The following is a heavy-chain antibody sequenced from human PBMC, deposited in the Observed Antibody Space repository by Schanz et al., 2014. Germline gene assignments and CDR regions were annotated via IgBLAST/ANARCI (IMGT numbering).Heavy chain of an antibody. Sequence: MQLLESGGGLVQPGGSLRLSCSASGFTFSSYAMSWVRQAPGKGLEWVAFVPFDGSQKFYADSVKGRFTISRDNSKNTVYLQMNSLRAEDTAVYYCAKGRFGELSAFDIWGQGTMVTVSS. CDR1: GFTFSSYA. D-gene: IGHD3-10*01. J-gene: IGHJ3*02. V-gene: IGHV3-30*02. CDR2: VPFDGSQK. CDR3: AKGRFGELSAFDI.